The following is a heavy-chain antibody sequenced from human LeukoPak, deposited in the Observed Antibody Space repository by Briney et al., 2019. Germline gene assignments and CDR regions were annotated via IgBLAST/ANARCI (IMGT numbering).Heavy chain of an antibody. J-gene: IGHJ4*02. Sequence: PGGSLRLSCAASGFTFSNYGMHWVRQAPGKGLEWVAVISYDGSNKYYADSVRGRFTISRDNSQNTLHLQMNSLRTEDTALYFCAKDRTVAADGTYFDYWGQGTRVTVSS. CDR3: AKDRTVAADGTYFDY. CDR2: ISYDGSNK. D-gene: IGHD6-13*01. V-gene: IGHV3-30*19. CDR1: GFTFSNYG.